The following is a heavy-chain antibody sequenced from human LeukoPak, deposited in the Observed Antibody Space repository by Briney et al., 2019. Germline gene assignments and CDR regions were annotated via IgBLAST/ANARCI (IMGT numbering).Heavy chain of an antibody. J-gene: IGHJ6*03. CDR1: GFTFSSYS. Sequence: GGSLRLSCAASGFTFSSYSMNWVRQAPGKGLEWVSSISSSSSYIYYADSVKGRFTISRDNAKNSLYLQMNSLRAEDTAVYYCARLPTPNYYYYYYMDVWGKGTTVTVSS. CDR3: ARLPTPNYYYYYYMDV. D-gene: IGHD4-11*01. CDR2: ISSSSSYI. V-gene: IGHV3-21*01.